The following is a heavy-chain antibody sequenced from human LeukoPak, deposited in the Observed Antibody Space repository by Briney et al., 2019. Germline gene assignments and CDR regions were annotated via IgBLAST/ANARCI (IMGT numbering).Heavy chain of an antibody. Sequence: GGSLRLSCAASGFAFSSYAMTWVRQAPGKGLEWVSVISGRGDGTHYADSVKGRFTISRDNAKNSVYLQVDSLRVEDTAVYFCARDQNPGKFGQYYDAFDIWGQGTLVTVSP. CDR2: ISGRGDGT. D-gene: IGHD3-10*01. CDR1: GFAFSSYA. CDR3: ARDQNPGKFGQYYDAFDI. J-gene: IGHJ3*02. V-gene: IGHV3-23*01.